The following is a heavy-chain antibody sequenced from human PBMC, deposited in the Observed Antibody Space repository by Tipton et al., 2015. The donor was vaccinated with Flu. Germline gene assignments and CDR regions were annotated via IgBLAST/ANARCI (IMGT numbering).Heavy chain of an antibody. CDR3: ARDPSLGMPEYFDH. CDR1: GDSISSRYY. Sequence: TLSLTCTISGDSISSRYYWGWIRQPPGKGLEWIGNIFRTGSTYHNPSLKSRVSISVDTSKKQFSLQVRSVTAADTAVYYCARDPSLGMPEYFDHWGQGILVTASS. V-gene: IGHV4-38-2*02. CDR2: IFRTGST. J-gene: IGHJ4*02. D-gene: IGHD2-2*01.